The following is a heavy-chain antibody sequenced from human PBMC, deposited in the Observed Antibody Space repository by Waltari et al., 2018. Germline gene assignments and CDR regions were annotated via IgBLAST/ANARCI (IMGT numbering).Heavy chain of an antibody. CDR1: GFAFNKFI. CDR3: ARGRSYGMDV. Sequence: QVQLMESGGGVVQPGQSLRLSSAASGFAFNKFIFHWVRQAPGKGLEWVASIVNDGSDTKYADSVRGRFSISRDNSENTVYLQMDTLNIEDTGVYYCARGRSYGMDVWGQGTAVTVSS. V-gene: IGHV3-30*03. CDR2: IVNDGSDT. J-gene: IGHJ6*02.